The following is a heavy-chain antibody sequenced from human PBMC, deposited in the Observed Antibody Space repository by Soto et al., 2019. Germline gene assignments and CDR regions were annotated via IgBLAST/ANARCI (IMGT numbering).Heavy chain of an antibody. D-gene: IGHD3-9*01. CDR3: ARATYYDILTGASRLPYYYGMDV. CDR1: GYTFTSYA. V-gene: IGHV1-3*01. Sequence: QVQLVQSGAEVKKPGASVKVSCKASGYTFTSYAMHWVRQAPGQRLEWMGWINAGNGNTKYSQKFQGRVTITRDTSSSTAYMELSSLRSEDTAVHYCARATYYDILTGASRLPYYYGMDVWGQGTTVTVSS. J-gene: IGHJ6*02. CDR2: INAGNGNT.